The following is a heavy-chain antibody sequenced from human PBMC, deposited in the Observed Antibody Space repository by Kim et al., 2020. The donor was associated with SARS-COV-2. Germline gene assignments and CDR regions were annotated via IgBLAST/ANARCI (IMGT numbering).Heavy chain of an antibody. Sequence: SETLSLTCTVSGGSISSSSYYWGWIRQPPGKGLEWIGSIYYSGSTYYNPSLKSRVTISVDTSKNQFSLKLSSVTAADTAVYYCASGYSSSWHPYYYYGMDVWGQGTTVTVSS. V-gene: IGHV4-39*01. J-gene: IGHJ6*02. CDR2: IYYSGST. D-gene: IGHD6-13*01. CDR3: ASGYSSSWHPYYYYGMDV. CDR1: GGSISSSSYY.